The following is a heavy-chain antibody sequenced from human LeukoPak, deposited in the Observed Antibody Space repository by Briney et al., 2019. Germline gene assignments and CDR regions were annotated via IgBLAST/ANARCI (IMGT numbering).Heavy chain of an antibody. D-gene: IGHD1-1*01. CDR2: MSSSSIYI. CDR3: AREVGGTGGFGI. J-gene: IGHJ3*02. V-gene: IGHV3-21*01. CDR1: GFTFSTYS. Sequence: GGSLRLSCAVSGFTFSTYSMNWVRQAPGKGLEWVSSMSSSSIYIYYADSVKGRFTISRDNAKNSLYLQMNSLRAEDTAVYYCAREVGGTGGFGIWGQGTMVTVSS.